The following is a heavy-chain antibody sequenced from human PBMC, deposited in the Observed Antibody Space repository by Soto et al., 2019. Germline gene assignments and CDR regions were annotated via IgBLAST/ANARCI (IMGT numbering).Heavy chain of an antibody. CDR3: ARGGRVVRGDYYYYGMDV. CDR2: INHSGST. J-gene: IGHJ6*02. V-gene: IGHV4-34*01. D-gene: IGHD3-10*01. Sequence: SETLSLTCAVYGGSFSGYYWSWIRQPPGRGLEWIGEINHSGSTNYNPSLKSRVTISVDTSKNQFSLKLSSVTAADTAVYYCARGGRVVRGDYYYYGMDVWGQGTTVTVSS. CDR1: GGSFSGYY.